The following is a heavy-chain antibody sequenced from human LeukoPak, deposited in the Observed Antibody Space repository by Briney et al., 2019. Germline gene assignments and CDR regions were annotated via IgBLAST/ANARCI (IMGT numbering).Heavy chain of an antibody. CDR3: ATDNSYGSGSYYT. CDR1: GGSISSYY. D-gene: IGHD3-10*01. J-gene: IGHJ4*02. Sequence: SETLSLTCTVSGGSISSYYWSWIRQPPGKGLEWIGYIYYSGSTNYNPSLKSRVTISVGTSKNQFSLKLSSVTAADTAVYYCATDNSYGSGSYYTWGQGTLVTVSS. CDR2: IYYSGST. V-gene: IGHV4-59*01.